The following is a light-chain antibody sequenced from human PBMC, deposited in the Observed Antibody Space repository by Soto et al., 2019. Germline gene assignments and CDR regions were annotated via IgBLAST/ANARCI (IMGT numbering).Light chain of an antibody. CDR3: AAWDDSLNGVV. J-gene: IGLJ2*01. CDR2: SNN. CDR1: SFNIGSNA. Sequence: QSVLTQPPSASGTPGQRVTISCSGSSFNIGSNAVNWYQQLPGTAPKLLIYSNNQRPSGVPDRFSGSKSGTSASLAISGLQSEDEAYYYCAAWDDSLNGVVFGGGTKLTVL. V-gene: IGLV1-44*01.